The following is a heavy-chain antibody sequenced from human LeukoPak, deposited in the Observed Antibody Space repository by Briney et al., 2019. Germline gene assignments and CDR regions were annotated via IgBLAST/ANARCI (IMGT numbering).Heavy chain of an antibody. Sequence: SETLSLTCTVSGGSISSSSYYWGWIRQPPGKGLEWIGSIYYSGSTYYNPSLKSRVTISVDTSKNQFSLKLSSVTAADTAVYYCARDLGGLWGQGTLVTVSS. CDR3: ARDLGGL. CDR1: GGSISSSSYY. D-gene: IGHD1-26*01. V-gene: IGHV4-39*07. CDR2: IYYSGST. J-gene: IGHJ4*02.